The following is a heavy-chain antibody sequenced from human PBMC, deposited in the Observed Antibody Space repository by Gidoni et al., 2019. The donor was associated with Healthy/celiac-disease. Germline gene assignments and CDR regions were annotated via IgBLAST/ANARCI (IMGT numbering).Heavy chain of an antibody. J-gene: IGHJ5*02. Sequence: QLQLQESGPGLVKPSETLSLTCTVSGGSISSSSYYWGWIRQPPGKGLEWIGSSYYSGSTYYNPSLKSRVTISVDTSKNQFSLKLSSVTAADTAVYYCARPRLAGGRRTWFDPWGQGTLVTVSS. CDR2: SYYSGST. CDR1: GGSISSSSYY. D-gene: IGHD1-26*01. V-gene: IGHV4-39*01. CDR3: ARPRLAGGRRTWFDP.